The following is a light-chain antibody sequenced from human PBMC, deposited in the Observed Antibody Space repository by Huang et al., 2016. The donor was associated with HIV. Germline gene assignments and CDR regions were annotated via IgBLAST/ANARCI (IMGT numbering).Light chain of an antibody. CDR2: LGF. Sequence: DIVMTQSPLSLPVTPGEPASISCRSGQSLLHSNGYNYLDWYLQKPGQSPQLLIYLGFNRAAGVPDRFRGSGSGTDFTLKISRVEAEDVGVYYCMQALQIPWTFGQGTKVEI. J-gene: IGKJ1*01. V-gene: IGKV2-28*01. CDR3: MQALQIPWT. CDR1: QSLLHSNGYNY.